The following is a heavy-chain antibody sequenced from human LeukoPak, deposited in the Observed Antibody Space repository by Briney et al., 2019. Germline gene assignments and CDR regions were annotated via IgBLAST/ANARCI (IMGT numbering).Heavy chain of an antibody. CDR3: AREAESVAGFAEYFQH. Sequence: ASVKVSCKASVYTFTSYGISWVRQAPGQGLEWMGWISAYNGNTNYAQKLQGRVTMTTDTSTSTAYMELRSLRSDDTAVYYCAREAESVAGFAEYFQHWGQGTLVTVSS. D-gene: IGHD6-19*01. J-gene: IGHJ1*01. CDR2: ISAYNGNT. V-gene: IGHV1-18*01. CDR1: VYTFTSYG.